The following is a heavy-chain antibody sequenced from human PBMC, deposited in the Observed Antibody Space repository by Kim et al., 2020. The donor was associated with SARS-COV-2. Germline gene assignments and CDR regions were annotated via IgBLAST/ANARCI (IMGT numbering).Heavy chain of an antibody. J-gene: IGHJ5*02. CDR3: ASNYYDSSGYYYPRNWFDP. V-gene: IGHV3-48*03. Sequence: GRFTISRDNAKNSLYLQMNSLRAEDTAVYYCASNYYDSSGYYYPRNWFDPWGQGTLVTVSS. D-gene: IGHD3-22*01.